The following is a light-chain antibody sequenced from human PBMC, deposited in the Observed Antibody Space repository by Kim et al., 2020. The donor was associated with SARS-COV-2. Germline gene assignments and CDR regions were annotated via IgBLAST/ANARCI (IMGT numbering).Light chain of an antibody. CDR2: AAS. CDR1: QGISSF. V-gene: IGKV1-12*01. CDR3: QQSNSFPLT. J-gene: IGKJ4*01. Sequence: DIQMTQSPSSVSASVGDRVTITCRASQGISSFLAWYQQKPGKAPHVLIYAASSLQSGVPSRFSGSGSGTEFTLTISSLQPEDFATYYCQQSNSFPLTFGGGTKLEI.